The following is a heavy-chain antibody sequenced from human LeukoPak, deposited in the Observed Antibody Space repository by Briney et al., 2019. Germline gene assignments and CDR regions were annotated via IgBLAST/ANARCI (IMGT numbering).Heavy chain of an antibody. CDR2: ISSSSSYI. D-gene: IGHD3-22*01. V-gene: IGHV3-21*01. J-gene: IGHJ3*02. Sequence: GGSLRLSCAASGFTFSSYSMNWVRQAPGKGLEWVSSISSSSSYIYYADSVKGRFTISRDNAKNSLYLQMNSLRAEDTAVYYCAKRSYDSSGYYPDAFDIWGQGTMVTVSS. CDR3: AKRSYDSSGYYPDAFDI. CDR1: GFTFSSYS.